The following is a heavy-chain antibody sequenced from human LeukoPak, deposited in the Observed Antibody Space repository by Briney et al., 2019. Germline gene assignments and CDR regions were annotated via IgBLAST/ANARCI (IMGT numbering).Heavy chain of an antibody. CDR2: ITPFNGNT. CDR3: ASAAVGSSGHFDY. V-gene: IGHV1-45*02. CDR1: GYTFTYRY. D-gene: IGHD3-22*01. J-gene: IGHJ4*02. Sequence: SVKVSCKASGYTFTYRYLHWVRQAPGQALEWMGWITPFNGNTNYAQKFQDRVTITRDRSMSTAYMELSSLRSEDTAMYYCASAAVGSSGHFDYWGQGTLVTVSS.